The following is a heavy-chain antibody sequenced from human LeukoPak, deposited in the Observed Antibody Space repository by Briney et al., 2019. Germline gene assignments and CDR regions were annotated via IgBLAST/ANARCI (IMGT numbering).Heavy chain of an antibody. CDR2: INHSGST. J-gene: IGHJ5*02. V-gene: IGHV4-34*01. CDR3: ARDNIAGSDPTTTYGWFDP. Sequence: SETLSLTCAVYGGSFSGYYWSWIRQPPGKGLEWIGEINHSGSTNYNPSLKSRVTISVDTSKNQFSLKLSSVTAADTAVYYCARDNIAGSDPTTTYGWFDPWGQGTLVTASS. D-gene: IGHD1-1*01. CDR1: GGSFSGYY.